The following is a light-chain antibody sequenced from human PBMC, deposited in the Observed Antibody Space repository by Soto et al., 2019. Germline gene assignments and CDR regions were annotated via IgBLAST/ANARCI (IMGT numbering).Light chain of an antibody. CDR3: QQYGSSSYT. V-gene: IGKV3-20*01. CDR1: QSVSSTS. J-gene: IGKJ2*01. Sequence: EIVLTQSPGTLSLSPGERATLSCRASQSVSSTSLAWYQQNPGKAPRLLIYGASSRATGIPDRFSGSGSGTDLTLTISRLEPEDFAVYFCQQYGSSSYTFGQWTKLEIK. CDR2: GAS.